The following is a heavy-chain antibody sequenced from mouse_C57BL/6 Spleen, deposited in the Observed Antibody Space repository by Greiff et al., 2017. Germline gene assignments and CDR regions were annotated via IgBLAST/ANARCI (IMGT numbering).Heavy chain of an antibody. J-gene: IGHJ4*01. CDR1: GYTFTDYE. CDR3: TREGLLRYYYAMDY. V-gene: IGHV1-15*01. Sequence: VQLKQSGAELVRPGASVTLSCKASGYTFTDYEMHWVKQTPVHGLEWIGAIDPETGGTAYNQKFKGKAILTADKSSSTAYMELRSLTSEDSAVYYCTREGLLRYYYAMDYWGQGTSVTVSS. D-gene: IGHD1-1*01. CDR2: IDPETGGT.